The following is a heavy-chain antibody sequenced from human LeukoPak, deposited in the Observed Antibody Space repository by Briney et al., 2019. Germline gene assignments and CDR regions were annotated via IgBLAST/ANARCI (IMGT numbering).Heavy chain of an antibody. CDR3: ARVPADVVVPARYYFDY. D-gene: IGHD2-2*01. CDR2: ISSSSSHI. J-gene: IGHJ4*02. Sequence: GGSLRLSCAASGFTFSRYSMNWVRQAPGKGLEWVSSISSSSSHIYYADSVKGRFTISRDNAKNSLYLQMNSLRAEDTAVYYCARVPADVVVPARYYFDYWGQGTLVTVPS. CDR1: GFTFSRYS. V-gene: IGHV3-21*01.